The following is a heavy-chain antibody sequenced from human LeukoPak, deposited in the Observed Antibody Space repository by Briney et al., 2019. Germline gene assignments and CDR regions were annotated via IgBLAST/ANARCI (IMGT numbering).Heavy chain of an antibody. D-gene: IGHD3-10*01. CDR1: GFSFSNYW. V-gene: IGHV3-7*01. CDR2: TKPDGSEK. J-gene: IGHJ4*02. CDR3: ARDDGSSCFAY. Sequence: GGSLRLSCAASGFSFSNYWMDWIRQAPGKGLEWVGSTKPDGSEKYYVDSVKGRFTISRDNARNSLYLQMNGLRAEDTAVYYCARDDGSSCFAYWGQGTQVTVSS.